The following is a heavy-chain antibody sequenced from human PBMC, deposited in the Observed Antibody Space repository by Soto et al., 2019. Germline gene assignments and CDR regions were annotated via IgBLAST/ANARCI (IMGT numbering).Heavy chain of an antibody. V-gene: IGHV4-59*08. CDR2: IYYSGST. CDR3: ATTYYYGSGRGSWFDP. CDR1: GGSISSYY. D-gene: IGHD3-10*01. Sequence: PSETLSLTCTVSGGSISSYYWSWIRQPPGKGLEWIGYIYYSGSTNYNPSLKSRVTISVDTSKNQFSLKLSSVTAADTAVHYCATTYYYGSGRGSWFDPWGQGTLVTVSS. J-gene: IGHJ5*02.